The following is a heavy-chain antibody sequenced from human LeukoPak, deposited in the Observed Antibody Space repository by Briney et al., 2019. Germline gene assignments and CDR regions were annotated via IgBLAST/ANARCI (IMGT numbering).Heavy chain of an antibody. D-gene: IGHD5-18*01. J-gene: IGHJ4*02. CDR3: ATYRQVLLPFES. Sequence: GGSLRLSCAVSGFTFDDYAMHWVRQVPGKGLEWVSSIFQGGGEIHYADSVRGRFTISRDNSKSTLFLQMNSLRAEDSAIYYCATYRQVLLPFESWGQGTLVTVSS. CDR2: IFQGGGEI. V-gene: IGHV3-23*01. CDR1: GFTFDDYA.